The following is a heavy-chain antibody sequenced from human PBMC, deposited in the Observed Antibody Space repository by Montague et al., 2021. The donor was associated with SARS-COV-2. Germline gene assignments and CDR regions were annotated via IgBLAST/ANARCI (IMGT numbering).Heavy chain of an antibody. CDR3: AHSYDILTGSALVT. J-gene: IGHJ5*02. Sequence: PALVKPTQTLTLTRTFSGFSLSTTGMSVGWIRQPPGKALEWLALIYWDDDKCYSPSLKNRLTITWATSKSQVVLTMTNMDPVDTATYYCAHSYDILTGSALVTWGQGTLVTVSS. V-gene: IGHV2-5*02. CDR1: GFSLSTTGMS. D-gene: IGHD3-9*01. CDR2: IYWDDDK.